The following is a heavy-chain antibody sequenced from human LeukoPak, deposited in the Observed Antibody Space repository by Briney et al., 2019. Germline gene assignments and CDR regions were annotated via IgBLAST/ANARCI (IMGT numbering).Heavy chain of an antibody. CDR3: ARTYYYDSSGYYYWDLDY. J-gene: IGHJ4*02. V-gene: IGHV1-18*01. D-gene: IGHD3-22*01. CDR2: ISAYSGNT. Sequence: ASVKVSCKASGYTFSRYGINWVRQAPGQGLEWVGWISAYSGNTDYAQNLQGRVTMTTDTSTNTAYMDLRNLTSDDTVVYYCARTYYYDSSGYYYWDLDYWGQGTLVTVSS. CDR1: GYTFSRYG.